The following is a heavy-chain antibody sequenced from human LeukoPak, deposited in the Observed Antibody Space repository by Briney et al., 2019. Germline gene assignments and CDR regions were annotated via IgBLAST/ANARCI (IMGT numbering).Heavy chain of an antibody. Sequence: PSETQSLTCAVYGGSFSGDYWNWIRQPPGKGLEWIGEINHSGSTNSNPSLKSRVTISVDRSKNQFSLKLSSVTAADTAVYYCARRPRYSSGWYYFDSWGQGTLVTVSS. CDR1: GGSFSGDY. CDR2: INHSGST. D-gene: IGHD6-19*01. J-gene: IGHJ4*02. V-gene: IGHV4-34*01. CDR3: ARRPRYSSGWYYFDS.